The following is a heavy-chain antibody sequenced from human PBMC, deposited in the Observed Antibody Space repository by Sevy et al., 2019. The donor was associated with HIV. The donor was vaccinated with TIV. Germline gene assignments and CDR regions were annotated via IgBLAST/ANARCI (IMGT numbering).Heavy chain of an antibody. CDR2: IYRGGST. J-gene: IGHJ3*02. V-gene: IGHV3-53*01. D-gene: IGHD6-19*01. CDR3: ARDGTKQWLAGGGTFDI. Sequence: GGSLRLSCAASGFTVSNNYMSWVRQAPGKGLEWVSDIYRGGSTYYADSVKGRFTISRDNSKNTLYLQMNSLRVEDTAVYYCARDGTKQWLAGGGTFDIWGQGTMVTVSS. CDR1: GFTVSNNY.